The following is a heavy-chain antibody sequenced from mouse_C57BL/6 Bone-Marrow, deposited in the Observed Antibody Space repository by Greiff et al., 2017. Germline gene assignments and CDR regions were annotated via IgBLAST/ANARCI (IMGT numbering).Heavy chain of an antibody. D-gene: IGHD1-1*01. CDR2: ISSGGDYI. CDR3: TRDRSKGAMDY. V-gene: IGHV5-9-1*02. Sequence: EVQVVESGEGLVKPGGSLKLSCAASGFTFSSYAMSWVRQTPEQRLEWVAYISSGGDYIYYADTVKGRFTISRDNARNTLYLQMRSLKSEDTAMYYCTRDRSKGAMDYWGQGTSVTVSS. CDR1: GFTFSSYA. J-gene: IGHJ4*01.